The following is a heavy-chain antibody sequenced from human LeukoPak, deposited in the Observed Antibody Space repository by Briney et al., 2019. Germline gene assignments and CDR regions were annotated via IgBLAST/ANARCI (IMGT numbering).Heavy chain of an antibody. CDR1: RFTFSSYA. J-gene: IGHJ4*02. Sequence: GGSLRLSCAASRFTFSSYAMSWVRPAPGKGLEWVSAISGSGGSTYYADSVKGRFTISRDNSKNTLYLQMNSLRAEDTAVYYCAKAGYSGYDYFDYWGQGTLVTVSS. D-gene: IGHD5-12*01. CDR2: ISGSGGST. V-gene: IGHV3-23*01. CDR3: AKAGYSGYDYFDY.